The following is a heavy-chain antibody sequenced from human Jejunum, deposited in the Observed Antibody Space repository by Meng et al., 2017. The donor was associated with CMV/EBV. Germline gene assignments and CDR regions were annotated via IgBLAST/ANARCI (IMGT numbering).Heavy chain of an antibody. CDR1: GNALRSYG. CDR2: ISGYNGNT. CDR3: AGSGINDYSFFDY. V-gene: IGHV1-18*03. J-gene: IGHJ4*02. Sequence: KISGNALRSYGIDWVRQAPEQGLGWMGWISGYNGNTNYAQRLQGRVTMTTDTSTSTAYMELRSLRSDDMAVYYCAGSGINDYSFFDYRGQRTLVTVSS. D-gene: IGHD5-12*01.